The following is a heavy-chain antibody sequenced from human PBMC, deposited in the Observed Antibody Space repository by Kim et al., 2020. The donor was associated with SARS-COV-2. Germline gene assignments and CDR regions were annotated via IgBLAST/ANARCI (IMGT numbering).Heavy chain of an antibody. Sequence: ASVKVSCKASGYTFSSYAIDWVRQAPGQGLEWMGWINTNTGNPTYAQGFTGRFVFSLDTSVSTAYLHISSLKAEDSAVYYCSRETWLQWNRGYAFDMWGQGTVVTVSS. CDR1: GYTFSSYA. CDR3: SRETWLQWNRGYAFDM. CDR2: INTNTGNP. V-gene: IGHV7-4-1*02. D-gene: IGHD5-12*01. J-gene: IGHJ3*02.